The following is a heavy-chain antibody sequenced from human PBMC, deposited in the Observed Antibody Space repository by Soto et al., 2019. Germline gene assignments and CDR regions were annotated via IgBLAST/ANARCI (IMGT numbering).Heavy chain of an antibody. CDR1: EFTFSNYA. J-gene: IGHJ6*02. CDR2: IGGNGGDT. D-gene: IGHD2-2*01. CDR3: AKRSFVRVPDAMDV. V-gene: IGHV3-23*01. Sequence: GGSLRLSCAASEFTFSNYAMSWVRLTPGKGLEWVSGIGGNGGDTYYADSVKGRFTISRDNSKNNVYLQMNGLRAEDTAIYYCAKRSFVRVPDAMDVWGQGTTVTVS.